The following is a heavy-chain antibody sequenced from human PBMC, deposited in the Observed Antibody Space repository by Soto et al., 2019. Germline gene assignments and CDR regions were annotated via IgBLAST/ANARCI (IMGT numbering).Heavy chain of an antibody. CDR1: GYTFTSYG. V-gene: IGHV1-18*01. D-gene: IGHD6-13*01. J-gene: IGHJ5*02. CDR2: ISAYNGNT. Sequence: VASVKVSCKASGYTFTSYGISWVRQAPGQGLEWMGWISAYNGNTNYARKLQGRVTMTTDTSTSTAYMELRSLRSDDTAVYYCARDLYSRYNWFDPWGQGTLVTVSS. CDR3: ARDLYSRYNWFDP.